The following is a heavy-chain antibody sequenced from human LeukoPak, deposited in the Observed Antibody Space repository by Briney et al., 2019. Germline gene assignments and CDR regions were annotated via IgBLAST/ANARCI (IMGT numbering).Heavy chain of an antibody. J-gene: IGHJ4*02. Sequence: SETLSLTCTVSGGSISSGGYYWSWIRQHPGQGLEGIGYIYYSENTYYNPSLKSRVTISVDTSKNQFSLRPNSAAAADSAVYVCAIRGSRLWYWGQGTLVTVSS. D-gene: IGHD2-21*01. V-gene: IGHV4-31*03. CDR3: AIRGSRLWY. CDR2: IYYSENT. CDR1: GGSISSGGYY.